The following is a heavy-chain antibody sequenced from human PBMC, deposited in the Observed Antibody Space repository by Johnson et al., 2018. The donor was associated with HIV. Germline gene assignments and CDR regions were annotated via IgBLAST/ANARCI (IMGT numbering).Heavy chain of an antibody. CDR3: ARNGLIPAAKGVAFDS. V-gene: IGHV3-11*04. D-gene: IGHD2-2*01. CDR2: ISSSGSTI. Sequence: VQLVESGGGSAKPAGSPRLSCAASQFTFSDYDMSWIRQAPGKGLEWVSYISSSGSTIYYADSVEGRFTISRDNAKNSLYLQMNSLRAEDTAVYYCARNGLIPAAKGVAFDSWGQGTTVTVSS. J-gene: IGHJ3*02. CDR1: QFTFSDYD.